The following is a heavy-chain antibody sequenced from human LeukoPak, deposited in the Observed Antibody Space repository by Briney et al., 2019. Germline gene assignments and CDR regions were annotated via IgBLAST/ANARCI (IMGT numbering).Heavy chain of an antibody. CDR2: IIPIFGTA. J-gene: IGHJ6*03. D-gene: IGHD6-13*01. CDR1: GGTFSSYA. V-gene: IGHV1-69*13. CDR3: ARGGSSWGRGSGYYYYMDV. Sequence: SVKVSCKASGGTFSSYAISWVRQAPGQGLEWMGGIIPIFGTANYAQKFQGRVTITADESTSTAYMELSSLRSEDTAVYYCARGGSSWGRGSGYYYYMDVWGKGTTVTISS.